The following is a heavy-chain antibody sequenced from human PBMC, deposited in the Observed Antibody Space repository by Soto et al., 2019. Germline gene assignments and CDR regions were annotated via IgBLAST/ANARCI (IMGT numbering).Heavy chain of an antibody. V-gene: IGHV4-30-4*01. Sequence: PSETLSLTCTVSGGSINSGAYYWSCIRQHPGKGLEWIGYIYYSGSTYYNPSLKSRVTISVDTSKNQFSLKLSSVTAVDTAVYYCARAGAPAYYYGMDVWGQGTTVTVSS. CDR2: IYYSGST. CDR3: ARAGAPAYYYGMDV. D-gene: IGHD7-27*01. CDR1: GGSINSGAYY. J-gene: IGHJ6*02.